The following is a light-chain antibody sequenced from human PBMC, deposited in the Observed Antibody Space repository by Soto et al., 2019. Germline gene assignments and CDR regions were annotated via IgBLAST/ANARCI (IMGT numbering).Light chain of an antibody. Sequence: QSALTQPASVSGSPGQSITISCAGTSSDIANYDYVSWYQQHPGKAPKLMISEVSLRPSGVSDRFSGSKSGNTASLTISGLQAEYEAEYYCSSYTMSSTPYDFVTGTKLTVL. CDR1: SSDIANYDY. V-gene: IGLV2-14*01. CDR3: SSYTMSSTPYD. CDR2: EVS. J-gene: IGLJ1*01.